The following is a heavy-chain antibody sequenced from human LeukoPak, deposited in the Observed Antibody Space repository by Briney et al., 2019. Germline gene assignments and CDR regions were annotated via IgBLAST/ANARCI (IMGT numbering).Heavy chain of an antibody. Sequence: SETLSLTCAVYGGSFSGYYWSWIRQPPGKGLEWIGEINHSGSTNYNPSLKSRVTISVDTSKNQFSLKLSSVTAADTAVYYCARGESYDHFDYWGQGTLVTVSS. CDR1: GGSFSGYY. J-gene: IGHJ4*02. CDR3: ARGESYDHFDY. CDR2: INHSGST. D-gene: IGHD5-18*01. V-gene: IGHV4-34*01.